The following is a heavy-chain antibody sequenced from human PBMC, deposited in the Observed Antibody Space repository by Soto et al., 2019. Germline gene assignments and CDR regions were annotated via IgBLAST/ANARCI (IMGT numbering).Heavy chain of an antibody. CDR3: ARSLYSSSWYYFDY. V-gene: IGHV3-30*04. CDR1: GFTFSSYA. Sequence: GGSLRLSCAASGFTFSSYAMHWVHQAPGKGLEWVAVISYDGSNKYYADSVKGRFTISRDNSKNTLYLQMNSLRAEDTAVYYCARSLYSSSWYYFDYWGQGTLVTVSS. CDR2: ISYDGSNK. D-gene: IGHD6-13*01. J-gene: IGHJ4*02.